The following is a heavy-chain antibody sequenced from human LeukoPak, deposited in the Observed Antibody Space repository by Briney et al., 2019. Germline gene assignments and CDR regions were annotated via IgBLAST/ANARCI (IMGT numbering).Heavy chain of an antibody. CDR2: ISSSSSTI. CDR1: GFTFSTYN. J-gene: IGHJ6*02. V-gene: IGHV3-48*04. Sequence: PGGSLRLSCAASGFTFSTYNMNWVRQAPGKGLEWVSYISSSSSTIYYADSVKGRFTISRDNAKNSLYLQMNSLRAEDTAVYYCARDTEARMDVWGQGTTVTVSS. CDR3: ARDTEARMDV.